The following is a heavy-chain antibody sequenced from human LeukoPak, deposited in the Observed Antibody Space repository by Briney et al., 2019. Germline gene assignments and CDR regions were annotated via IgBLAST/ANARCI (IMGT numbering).Heavy chain of an antibody. CDR3: ARFGYSGSYFYFDY. D-gene: IGHD1-26*01. V-gene: IGHV4-59*12. CDR1: GGSISSYY. Sequence: SETLSLTCTVSGGSISSYYWSWIRQPPGKGLEWIGYIYYSGSTNYNPSLKSRVTISVDKSKNQFSLKLSSVTAADTAVYYCARFGYSGSYFYFDYWGQGTLVTVSS. J-gene: IGHJ4*02. CDR2: IYYSGST.